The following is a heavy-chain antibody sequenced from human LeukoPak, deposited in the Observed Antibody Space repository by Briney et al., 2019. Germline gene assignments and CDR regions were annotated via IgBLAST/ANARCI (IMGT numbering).Heavy chain of an antibody. D-gene: IGHD6-19*01. Sequence: VASVKVSCKASGYTFTNYDINWVRQATGQGLELMGWMNPNSGNTAYAQKFQGRVTIPRTTSISTAYMELSSLRSEDTAVYYCARAPSWGGLSSGSYYFDYWGQGTLVTVSS. CDR2: MNPNSGNT. V-gene: IGHV1-8*03. J-gene: IGHJ4*02. CDR1: GYTFTNYD. CDR3: ARAPSWGGLSSGSYYFDY.